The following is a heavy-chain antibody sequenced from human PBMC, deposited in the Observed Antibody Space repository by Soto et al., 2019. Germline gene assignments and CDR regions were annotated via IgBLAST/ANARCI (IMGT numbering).Heavy chain of an antibody. Sequence: EVQLVESGGGSVQPGGSLRLSCIASGFTFSSYWMHWVRQTPEKGLVWISHTDSDGTFTTYADSVKGRFTISRDNAKNTLYLQMHSLRAEDTAVYYCVRDYFGLGIDHWGLGTLVTVSS. CDR3: VRDYFGLGIDH. V-gene: IGHV3-74*01. CDR2: TDSDGTFT. D-gene: IGHD1-26*01. CDR1: GFTFSSYW. J-gene: IGHJ4*02.